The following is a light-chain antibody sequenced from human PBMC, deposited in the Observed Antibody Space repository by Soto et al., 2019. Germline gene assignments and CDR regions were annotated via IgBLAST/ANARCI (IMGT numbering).Light chain of an antibody. J-gene: IGLJ1*01. CDR3: FSFTTDWTHV. Sequence: QSVLTQPPSASGSPGQSVTISCTGTSSDVGGYNYVSWFQQHPGRAPKLIIHEVNQRPSGVPDRFSGSKSGNTASLTVSGLQAEDEGTYYCFSFTTDWTHVFGTGTKVTVL. CDR2: EVN. CDR1: SSDVGGYNY. V-gene: IGLV2-8*01.